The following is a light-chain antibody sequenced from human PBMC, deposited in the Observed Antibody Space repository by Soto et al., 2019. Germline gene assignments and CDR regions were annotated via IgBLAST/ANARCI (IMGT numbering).Light chain of an antibody. Sequence: DIQMTQSPASVSASVGDRVTISCRASQNITIYLNWYQQKVGKAPKLLIYGVSSLQDGVPSRFSGTGSGTDFTLSISNLQPEDFASYYCQQSYNMWTFGQGTRVDTK. J-gene: IGKJ1*01. CDR1: QNITIY. V-gene: IGKV1-39*01. CDR3: QQSYNMWT. CDR2: GVS.